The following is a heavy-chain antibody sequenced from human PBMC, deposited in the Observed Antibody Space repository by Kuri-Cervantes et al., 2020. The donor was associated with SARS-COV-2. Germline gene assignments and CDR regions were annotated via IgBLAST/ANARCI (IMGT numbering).Heavy chain of an antibody. V-gene: IGHV3-20*04. CDR1: GFTFDDYG. CDR3: ARGNKYLQH. Sequence: GESLKISCAASGFTFDDYGMSWVRQAPGKGLEWVSGINWNGGSTYYADSVKGRFTISRDNSKNSLYLQMNSLRAEDTAVYYCARGNKYLQHWGQGTLVTVSS. J-gene: IGHJ1*01. CDR2: INWNGGST. D-gene: IGHD1/OR15-1a*01.